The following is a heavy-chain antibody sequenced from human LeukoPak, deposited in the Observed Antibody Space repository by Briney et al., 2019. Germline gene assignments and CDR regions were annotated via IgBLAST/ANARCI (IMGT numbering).Heavy chain of an antibody. CDR3: VRHDGRGGATMGALDS. Sequence: PSETLSLTCTVSAGSISSSSHHWGWIRQSPGKGLEWIGSIYYGRTTYYNPSLNSRVAISVVTSKNQFSLQLNSVTAADTAVYYCVRHDGRGGATMGALDSWGQGSLVTVSS. CDR2: IYYGRTT. D-gene: IGHD5-12*01. V-gene: IGHV4-39*01. CDR1: AGSISSSSHH. J-gene: IGHJ4*02.